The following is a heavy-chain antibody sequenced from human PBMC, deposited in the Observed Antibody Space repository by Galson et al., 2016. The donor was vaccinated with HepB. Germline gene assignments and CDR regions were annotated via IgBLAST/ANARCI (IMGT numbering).Heavy chain of an antibody. CDR3: ARGDRRYCSGGSCYSDYYYGMDV. D-gene: IGHD2-15*01. J-gene: IGHJ6*02. V-gene: IGHV3-13*01. CDR2: IGTAGDT. Sequence: SLRLSCAAPGFSFSSYVMFWVRQATGKGLEWVSAIGTAGDTYYPGSVKGRFTISRENAKNSLYLQMNSLRAGDTAVYYCARGDRRYCSGGSCYSDYYYGMDVWGQGTTVTVSS. CDR1: GFSFSSYV.